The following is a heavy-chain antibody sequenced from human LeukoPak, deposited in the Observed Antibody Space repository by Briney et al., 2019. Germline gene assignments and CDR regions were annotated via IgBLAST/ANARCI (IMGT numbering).Heavy chain of an antibody. Sequence: GGSLRLSCAASGFTFSSCAMSWVRQAPGKGLEWVAVISYGGSEKYYADSVKGRFTISRDNSKRTVYLQMNSLRPEDTAVYYCARGDGEEVPETRLLGFWGQGTLVTVSS. D-gene: IGHD2-2*01. J-gene: IGHJ4*02. CDR1: GFTFSSCA. CDR2: ISYGGSEK. CDR3: ARGDGEEVPETRLLGF. V-gene: IGHV3-30*04.